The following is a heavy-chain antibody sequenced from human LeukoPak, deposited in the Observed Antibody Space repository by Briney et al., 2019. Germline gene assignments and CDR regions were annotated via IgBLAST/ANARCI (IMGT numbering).Heavy chain of an antibody. CDR1: GFSFKNYG. J-gene: IGHJ6*03. CDR3: AKGGYSSLMDV. D-gene: IGHD5-24*01. V-gene: IGHV3-30*02. CDR2: IWHDGSNK. Sequence: PGGSLRLSCAAPGFSFKNYGMHWVRQAPGKGLEWVAFIWHDGSNKYYADYVKDRFTISRDNFKGTLDLQLNSLRVEDTAVYYCAKGGYSSLMDVWGKGTTVTVSS.